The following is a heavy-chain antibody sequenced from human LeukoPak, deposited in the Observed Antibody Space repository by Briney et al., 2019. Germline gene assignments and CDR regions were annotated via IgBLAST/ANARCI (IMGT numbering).Heavy chain of an antibody. Sequence: ASVKVSCKASGYTFTSYDINWVRQATGQGLEWMGWMNPNSGNTGYAQKFQGRVTMTRNTSISTAYMEPRSLRSDDTAVYYCARVGGRDFDYWGQGTLVTVSS. CDR2: MNPNSGNT. CDR3: ARVGGRDFDY. J-gene: IGHJ4*02. V-gene: IGHV1-8*01. D-gene: IGHD3-16*01. CDR1: GYTFTSYD.